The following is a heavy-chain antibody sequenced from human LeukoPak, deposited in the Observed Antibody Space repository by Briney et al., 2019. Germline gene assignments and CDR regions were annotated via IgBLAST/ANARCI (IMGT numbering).Heavy chain of an antibody. D-gene: IGHD6-19*01. J-gene: IGHJ4*02. CDR2: IRSKAYGGTT. Sequence: PGRSLRLSCTASGFTFGDYAMSWVRQAPGKGLEWVGFIRSKAYGGTTEYAASVKGRFTISRDDSKSIAYLQMNSLKTEDTAVYYCTRVHDMEQWLLYYFDYWGQGTLSPSPQ. CDR3: TRVHDMEQWLLYYFDY. CDR1: GFTFGDYA. V-gene: IGHV3-49*04.